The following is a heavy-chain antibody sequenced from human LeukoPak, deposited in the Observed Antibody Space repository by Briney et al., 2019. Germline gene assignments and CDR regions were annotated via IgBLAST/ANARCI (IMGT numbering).Heavy chain of an antibody. CDR2: IYYSGST. V-gene: IGHV4-59*12. CDR1: GGSISSYY. D-gene: IGHD3-10*01. CDR3: AREGEDDFDY. Sequence: PSETLSLTCTVSGGSISSYYWSWIRQPPGKGLEWIGYIYYSGSTNYNPSLKSRVTISVDTSKNQFSLKLSSVTAADTAVYDCAREGEDDFDYWGQGTLVTVSS. J-gene: IGHJ4*02.